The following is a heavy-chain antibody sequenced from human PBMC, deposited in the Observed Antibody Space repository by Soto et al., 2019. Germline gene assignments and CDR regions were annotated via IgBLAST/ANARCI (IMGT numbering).Heavy chain of an antibody. CDR3: ARTRTIFGVVISYYGMDV. CDR1: GGSFSGYY. J-gene: IGHJ6*02. Sequence: SETLSLTCAVYGGSFSGYYWSWIRQPPGKGLEWIGEINHSGSTNYNPSLKSRVTISVDTSKNQFSLKLSSVTAADTAVYYCARTRTIFGVVISYYGMDVWGQGTTVTVS. V-gene: IGHV4-34*01. CDR2: INHSGST. D-gene: IGHD3-3*01.